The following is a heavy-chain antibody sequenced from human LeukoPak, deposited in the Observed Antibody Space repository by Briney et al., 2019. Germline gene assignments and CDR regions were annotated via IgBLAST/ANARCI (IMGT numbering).Heavy chain of an antibody. Sequence: SETLSLTCTVSGGPTSDYYWSWIRQPPGKGREWIGYIHDSGRSDYNPSLKSRVSISVDTSKNQLSLKLSSVTAADTAVYYCARAHTNNWHVDYWGQGTLVTVSS. CDR3: ARAHTNNWHVDY. CDR1: GGPTSDYY. CDR2: IHDSGRS. V-gene: IGHV4-59*01. J-gene: IGHJ4*02. D-gene: IGHD1-1*01.